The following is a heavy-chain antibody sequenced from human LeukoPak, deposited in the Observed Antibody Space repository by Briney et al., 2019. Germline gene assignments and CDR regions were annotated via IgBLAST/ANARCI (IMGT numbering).Heavy chain of an antibody. D-gene: IGHD5-18*01. V-gene: IGHV4-39*07. CDR3: ARGRGRMGRLWTPHHDY. J-gene: IGHJ4*02. CDR2: INHSGST. Sequence: SETLSLTCTVSGGSISSSSYYWSWIRQPPGKGLEWIGEINHSGSTNYNPSLKSRVTISVDTSKNQFSLKLSSVTAADTAVYYCARGRGRMGRLWTPHHDYWGQGTLVTVSS. CDR1: GGSISSSSYY.